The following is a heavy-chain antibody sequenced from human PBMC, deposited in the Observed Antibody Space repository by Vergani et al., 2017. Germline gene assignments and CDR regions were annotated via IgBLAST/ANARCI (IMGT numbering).Heavy chain of an antibody. CDR3: ARLYGRDSSGSKYFDY. J-gene: IGHJ4*02. Sequence: EVQLVQSGAEVKKPGESLKISCQISGYSFTNYWIGWVRHMPGKGLEWMGIIHPADYDTRYSPSFQGQVTISVDKSISTAYQQRSSLRAADSAMYYCARLYGRDSSGSKYFDYWGQGTLVTVSS. V-gene: IGHV5-51*01. CDR2: IHPADYDT. CDR1: GYSFTNYW. D-gene: IGHD3-22*01.